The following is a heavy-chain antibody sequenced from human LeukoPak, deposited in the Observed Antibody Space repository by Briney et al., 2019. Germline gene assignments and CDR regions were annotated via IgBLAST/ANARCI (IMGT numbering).Heavy chain of an antibody. V-gene: IGHV1-2*02. D-gene: IGHD2-15*01. CDR3: ARDQVFAVHSISPLDY. CDR2: INPNSGGT. Sequence: GASVKVSCKASGYTFTGYYMHWVRQAPGQGLEWMGWINPNSGGTNYAQKLQGRVTMTTDTSTSTAYMELRSLRSDDTAVYYCARDQVFAVHSISPLDYWGQGTLVTVSS. CDR1: GYTFTGYY. J-gene: IGHJ4*02.